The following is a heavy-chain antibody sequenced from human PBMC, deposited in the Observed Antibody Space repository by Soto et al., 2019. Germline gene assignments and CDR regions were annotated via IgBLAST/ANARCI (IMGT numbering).Heavy chain of an antibody. CDR2: INPSGGST. D-gene: IGHD3-3*01. J-gene: IGHJ6*02. V-gene: IGHV1-46*01. CDR1: EYTFTTYY. Sequence: QVQLVQSGAEVKKPGASVKVSCKASEYTFTTYYMHWVRQAPGQGLEWMGMINPSGGSTYAQKFQGRVTKARDTSKSTVYMEVRTLRSEATAVSFCARSPFGVVSDYYGMDVWCQGTTVIVS. CDR3: ARSPFGVVSDYYGMDV.